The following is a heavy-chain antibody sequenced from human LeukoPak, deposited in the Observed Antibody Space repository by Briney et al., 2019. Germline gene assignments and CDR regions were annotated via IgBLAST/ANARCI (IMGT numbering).Heavy chain of an antibody. CDR1: GFTCSDAW. V-gene: IGHV3-23*01. Sequence: AGGSLRLSCAASGFTCSDAWMSWVRQAPGKGLEWVSAISGSGDSTCYADSVKGRFTISRDNSKNTLYLQMNSLRADDTAVYYCAKNTSGSYFDYWGQGTLVTVSS. D-gene: IGHD1-26*01. CDR2: ISGSGDST. CDR3: AKNTSGSYFDY. J-gene: IGHJ4*02.